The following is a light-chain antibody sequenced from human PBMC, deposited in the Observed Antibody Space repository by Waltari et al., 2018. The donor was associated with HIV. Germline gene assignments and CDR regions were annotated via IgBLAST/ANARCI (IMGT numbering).Light chain of an antibody. J-gene: IGLJ1*01. CDR2: EDT. CDR3: CSYGGFTTYV. CDR1: SSDVGGYSL. V-gene: IGLV2-23*01. Sequence: QSALTQPASVSGSPGQSITISCIGTSSDVGGYSLFSWYQNHPGKAPQLLIFEDTERPSGVCNRFPASESSTTASLTIAGLLAEDAADYYCCSYGGFTTYVFGSGTKVTVL.